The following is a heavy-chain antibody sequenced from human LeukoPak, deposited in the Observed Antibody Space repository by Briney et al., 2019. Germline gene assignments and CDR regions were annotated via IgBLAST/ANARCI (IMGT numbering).Heavy chain of an antibody. V-gene: IGHV3-48*03. CDR3: ARDRGGSDYGY. CDR2: ISSSGSTI. CDR1: GFTFSSYE. J-gene: IGHJ4*02. Sequence: PGGSLGLSCAASGFTFSSYEMNWVRQAPGKGLEWVSYISSSGSTIYYADSVKGRFTISRDNAKNSLYLQMNSLRAEDTAVYYCARDRGGSDYGYWGQGTLVTVSS. D-gene: IGHD1-26*01.